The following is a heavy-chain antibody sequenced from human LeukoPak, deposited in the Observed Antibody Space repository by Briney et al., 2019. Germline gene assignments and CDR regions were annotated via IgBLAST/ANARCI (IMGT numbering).Heavy chain of an antibody. D-gene: IGHD3-10*01. Sequence: PSQTLPLTCTVSGGSISSGSYYWSWIRQPAGKGLEWIGRIYTSGSTNYNPSLKSRVTISVDTSKNQFSLKLSSVTAADTAVYYCARGKVRFGEYQYYFDYWGQGTLVTVSS. CDR2: IYTSGST. CDR1: GGSISSGSYY. J-gene: IGHJ4*02. V-gene: IGHV4-61*02. CDR3: ARGKVRFGEYQYYFDY.